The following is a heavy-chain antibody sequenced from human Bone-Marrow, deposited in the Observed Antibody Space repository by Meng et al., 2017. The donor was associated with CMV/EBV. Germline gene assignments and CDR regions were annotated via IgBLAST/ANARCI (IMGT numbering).Heavy chain of an antibody. CDR3: AKAEGYCSSTSCYRGSLGKGGKDV. CDR2: ISWNSGSI. CDR1: GFTFDDYA. J-gene: IGHJ6*02. D-gene: IGHD2-2*02. V-gene: IGHV3-9*01. Sequence: SLKISCAASGFTFDDYAMHWVRQAPGKGLEWVSGISWNSGSIGYADSVKGRFTISRDNAKNSLYLQMNSLRAEDTALYYCAKAEGYCSSTSCYRGSLGKGGKDVWGQGTTVTVSS.